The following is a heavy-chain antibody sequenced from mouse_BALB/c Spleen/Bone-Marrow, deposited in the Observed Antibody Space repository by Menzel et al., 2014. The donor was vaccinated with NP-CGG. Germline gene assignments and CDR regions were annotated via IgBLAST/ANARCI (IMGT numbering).Heavy chain of an antibody. J-gene: IGHJ4*01. CDR3: ARDYYGGYYYAMDY. Sequence: VKLQESGAELVRPGTSVKVSCKASGYAFTNYLIEWVKQRPGQGLEWIGVINPGSGGTNYNEKFKGKATLTADKSSSTAYMQLSSLTSDDSAVYFCARDYYGGYYYAMDYWGQGTSVTVSS. CDR1: GYAFTNYL. CDR2: INPGSGGT. D-gene: IGHD1-2*01. V-gene: IGHV1-54*03.